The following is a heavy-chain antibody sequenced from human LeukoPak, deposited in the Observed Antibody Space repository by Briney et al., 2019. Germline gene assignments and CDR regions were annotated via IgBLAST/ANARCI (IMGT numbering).Heavy chain of an antibody. CDR3: ARTYYDFWSGFNAFDI. J-gene: IGHJ3*02. CDR1: GYSISSGYY. CDR2: IYHSGST. Sequence: SETLSLTCAVSGYSISSGYYWGWIRQPPGKGLEWIGSIYHSGSTYYNPSLKSRVTISVDTSKNQFSLKLSSVTAADTAVYYCARTYYDFWSGFNAFDIWGQGTMVTVSS. V-gene: IGHV4-38-2*01. D-gene: IGHD3-3*01.